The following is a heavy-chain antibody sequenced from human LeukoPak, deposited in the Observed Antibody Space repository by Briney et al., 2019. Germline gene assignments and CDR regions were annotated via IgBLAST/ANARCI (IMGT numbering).Heavy chain of an antibody. CDR1: GXTFSRYS. Sequence: GGSLRLLCAASGXTFSRYSMNWVRQARGKGLEWVSSISSSSSYIYYADSVKGRFTISRDNAKNSLYLQMNSLRAEDTAVYYCARDAGRRYGDYKDYWGQGTLVTVSS. CDR3: ARDAGRRYGDYKDY. D-gene: IGHD4-17*01. V-gene: IGHV3-21*01. CDR2: ISSSSSYI. J-gene: IGHJ4*02.